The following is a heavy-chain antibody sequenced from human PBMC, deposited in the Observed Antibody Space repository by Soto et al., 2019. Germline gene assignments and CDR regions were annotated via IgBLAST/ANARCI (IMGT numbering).Heavy chain of an antibody. J-gene: IGHJ3*02. Sequence: SWTXSVTCAFSGGCIIIGSYSLSWIRQPPGNGLEWIGFISHSGIADYNPSLKSRVTISVDVYKNQFSLRLSSVNAADTAMYYCARWMSSSGYLSSFDIWGQGTMANV. CDR3: ARWMSSSGYLSSFDI. CDR2: ISHSGIA. CDR1: GGCIIIGSYS. V-gene: IGHV4-30-2*01. D-gene: IGHD3-22*01.